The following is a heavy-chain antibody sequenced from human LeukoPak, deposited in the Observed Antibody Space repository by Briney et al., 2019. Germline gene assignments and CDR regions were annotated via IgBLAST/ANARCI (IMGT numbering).Heavy chain of an antibody. CDR1: GFTVSSNY. CDR2: IYSGGST. J-gene: IGHJ4*02. D-gene: IGHD3-16*01. CDR3: ARLQGGPYYFDY. V-gene: IGHV3-53*01. Sequence: GGSLRLSCAASGFTVSSNYMYWDRQAPGKGLEWVSVIYSGGSTNYADSVKGRFTISRDNSKNTVYLQMNSLRAEDTAVYYCARLQGGPYYFDYWGQGTLVTVSS.